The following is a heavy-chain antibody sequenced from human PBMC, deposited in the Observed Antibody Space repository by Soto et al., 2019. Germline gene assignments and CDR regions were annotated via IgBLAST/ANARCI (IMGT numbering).Heavy chain of an antibody. Sequence: PGGSLRLSCAASGFTFSDYYMSWIRQAPGKGLEWVSYISSSGSTIYYADSVKGRFTISRDNAKNSLHLQMNSLRDEDTAVYYRARDSYSSGWYFSGYFDYWGQGTLVTVSS. CDR3: ARDSYSSGWYFSGYFDY. D-gene: IGHD6-19*01. J-gene: IGHJ4*02. CDR2: ISSSGSTI. CDR1: GFTFSDYY. V-gene: IGHV3-11*04.